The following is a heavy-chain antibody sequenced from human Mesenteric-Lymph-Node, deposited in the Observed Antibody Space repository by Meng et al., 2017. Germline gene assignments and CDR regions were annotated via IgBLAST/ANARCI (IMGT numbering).Heavy chain of an antibody. J-gene: IGHJ6*02. Sequence: GGSLRLSCAASGFTVSSNYMSWVRQAPGKGLEWVSVIYSGGSTYYADSVKGRFTISRDNSKNTLYLQMNSLRAEDTAVYYCARDPGGGDSSGYYYHYYYGMDVWGQGTTVTVSS. CDR3: ARDPGGGDSSGYYYHYYYGMDV. CDR2: IYSGGST. V-gene: IGHV3-66*02. CDR1: GFTVSSNY. D-gene: IGHD3-22*01.